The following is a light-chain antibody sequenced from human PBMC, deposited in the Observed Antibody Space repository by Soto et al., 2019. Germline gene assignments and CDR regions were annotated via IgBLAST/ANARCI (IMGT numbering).Light chain of an antibody. Sequence: DIQMTQSPSTLSGSVGDRVTITCRASQTISSWLAWYQQKPGKAPKLLIYKASTLKSGVPSRFSGSGSGTEFTLTISSLQPDDFATYYCQHYNSYFALTLGGGTKVDIK. J-gene: IGKJ4*01. CDR2: KAS. CDR3: QHYNSYFALT. V-gene: IGKV1-5*03. CDR1: QTISSW.